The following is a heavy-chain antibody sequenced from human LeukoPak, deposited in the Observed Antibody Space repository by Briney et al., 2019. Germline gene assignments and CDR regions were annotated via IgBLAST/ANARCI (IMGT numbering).Heavy chain of an antibody. Sequence: GRSLRLSCAASGFTFSSYGMHWVRQAPGKGLEWVAVISYDGSNKYYADSVKGRFTISRDNSKNTLYLQMNSLRAEDTAVYYCAKDVSGSYGWDYWGQGTLVTVSS. J-gene: IGHJ4*02. V-gene: IGHV3-30*18. CDR2: ISYDGSNK. CDR3: AKDVSGSYGWDY. CDR1: GFTFSSYG. D-gene: IGHD1-26*01.